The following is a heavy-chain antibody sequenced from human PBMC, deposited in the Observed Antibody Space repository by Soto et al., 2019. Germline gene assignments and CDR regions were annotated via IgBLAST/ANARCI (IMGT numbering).Heavy chain of an antibody. CDR2: IYYSGST. CDR1: GGSISSGGYY. Sequence: QVQLQESGPGLVKPSQTLSLTCTVSGGSISSGGYYWSWIRQHPGKGLEWIGYIYYSGSTYYNPSLKSRVTISVDTSKNQCSLKLSSVTAADTAVYYCARGNSSGQIPYYWGQGTLVTVSS. V-gene: IGHV4-31*03. D-gene: IGHD3-22*01. J-gene: IGHJ4*02. CDR3: ARGNSSGQIPYY.